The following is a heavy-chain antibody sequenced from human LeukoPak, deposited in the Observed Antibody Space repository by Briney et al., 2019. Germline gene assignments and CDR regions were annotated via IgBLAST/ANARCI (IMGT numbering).Heavy chain of an antibody. CDR3: ARVTYTSGWSSTGGAFDI. CDR2: FYASGST. Sequence: KSSETLSLTCTVSCGSISNYYWNWIRQPAGKGLEWVGRFYASGSTNYNPSLKSRVTISVDKSKNQFSLKLTSVTAADTAVYYCARVTYTSGWSSTGGAFDIWGQGTMVTVSS. CDR1: CGSISNYY. D-gene: IGHD6-13*01. V-gene: IGHV4-4*07. J-gene: IGHJ3*02.